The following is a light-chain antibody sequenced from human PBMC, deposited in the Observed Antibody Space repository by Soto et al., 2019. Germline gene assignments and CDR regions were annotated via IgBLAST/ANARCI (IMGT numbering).Light chain of an antibody. CDR3: AAWDDSLKGWV. J-gene: IGLJ3*02. V-gene: IGLV1-36*01. CDR1: SSNIGNNA. Sequence: QSVLTQPPSVSEAPRQRVTISCSGSSSNIGNNAVNWYQQLPGKAPKLLIYYDDLLPSGVSDRFSGSKSGTSASLAISGLQSEEEGDYSWAAWDDSLKGWVFGGGTKLTVL. CDR2: YDD.